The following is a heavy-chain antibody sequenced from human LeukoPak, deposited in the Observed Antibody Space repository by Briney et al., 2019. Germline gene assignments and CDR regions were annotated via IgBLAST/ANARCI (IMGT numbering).Heavy chain of an antibody. Sequence: SETLSLTCTVSGGSISSSSYYWGWIRQPPGKRLEWIGSIYYSGSTYYNPSLKSRVTISVDTSKNQFSLKLSSVTAADTAVYYCARLTYYDFWSGYRDYWGQGTLVTVSS. V-gene: IGHV4-39*01. CDR3: ARLTYYDFWSGYRDY. CDR1: GGSISSSSYY. D-gene: IGHD3-3*01. CDR2: IYYSGST. J-gene: IGHJ4*02.